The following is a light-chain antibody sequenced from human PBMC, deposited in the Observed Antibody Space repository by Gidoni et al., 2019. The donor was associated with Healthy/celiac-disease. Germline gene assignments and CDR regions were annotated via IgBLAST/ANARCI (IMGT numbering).Light chain of an antibody. CDR1: SSNIGNNY. CDR2: YNN. Sequence: QSVLTKPPSVSAAPGQKVTISCSGSSSNIGNNYVSWYQQLPGTAPKLLIYYNNKRPSGIPDRFSGSKSGTSATLGITGLQTGDEADYYCGTWDSSLSAWVFGGGTKLTVL. CDR3: GTWDSSLSAWV. V-gene: IGLV1-51*01. J-gene: IGLJ3*02.